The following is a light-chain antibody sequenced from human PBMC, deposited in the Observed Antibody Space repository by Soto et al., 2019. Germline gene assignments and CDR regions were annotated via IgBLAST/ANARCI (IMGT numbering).Light chain of an antibody. CDR2: KAS. Sequence: DIQMTQFPSTLAASVGDRVTITCRARQNINRWLAWYQQRPGKAPNLLIHKASTLEVGVPSRFSGSASGTEFTLTIRSLEPDDFAVYFCLQYNVYPLSVGGGTKVEIK. CDR3: LQYNVYPLS. V-gene: IGKV1-5*03. CDR1: QNINRW. J-gene: IGKJ4*01.